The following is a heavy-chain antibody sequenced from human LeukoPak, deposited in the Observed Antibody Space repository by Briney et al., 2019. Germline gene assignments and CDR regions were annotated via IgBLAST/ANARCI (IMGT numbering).Heavy chain of an antibody. J-gene: IGHJ4*02. Sequence: ASVKVSCKASGYTFTSYGISWVRQAPGQGLEWMGWISAYNGNTNYAQKLQGRATMTTDTSTSTAYMELRSLRSDDTAVYYCARDVNDSSGSLFGYWGQGTLVTVSS. CDR1: GYTFTSYG. V-gene: IGHV1-18*01. D-gene: IGHD3-22*01. CDR3: ARDVNDSSGSLFGY. CDR2: ISAYNGNT.